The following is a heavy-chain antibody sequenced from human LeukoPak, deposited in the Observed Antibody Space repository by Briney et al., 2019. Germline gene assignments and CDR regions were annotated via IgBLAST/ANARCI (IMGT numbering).Heavy chain of an antibody. Sequence: SETLSLTCTVSGGSISSYYWSWIRQSPGKGLEWIGFYSGSLNTNPSLKNRVSMSIDTSQNLLFLNLTSVTAADTAVYYCARGVGRVSLYFDFWSPGSLVTVAP. CDR2: FYSGSL. D-gene: IGHD1-26*01. J-gene: IGHJ4*02. CDR1: GGSISSYY. V-gene: IGHV4-59*01. CDR3: ARGVGRVSLYFDF.